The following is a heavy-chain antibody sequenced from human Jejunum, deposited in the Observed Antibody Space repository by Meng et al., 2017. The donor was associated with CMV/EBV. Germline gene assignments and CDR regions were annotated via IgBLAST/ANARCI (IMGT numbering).Heavy chain of an antibody. V-gene: IGHV3-48*03. CDR2: ISGPAKAI. Sequence: CAVSGFDFESSEMNWVHQAPGKGLEWVSYISGPAKAIYYADSVRGRFTISRDNAKNSLTLQVSGLRAEDTAVYYCARLQWAAFDFLGQGTLVTVSS. CDR3: ARLQWAAFDF. J-gene: IGHJ4*02. CDR1: GFDFESSE. D-gene: IGHD1-26*01.